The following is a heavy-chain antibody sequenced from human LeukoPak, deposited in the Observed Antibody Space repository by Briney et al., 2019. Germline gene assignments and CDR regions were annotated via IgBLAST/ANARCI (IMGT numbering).Heavy chain of an antibody. CDR3: AKYLTARGPPYALDV. CDR1: EFTFRNDA. Sequence: GGALILSSAAPEFTFRNDAMQRVRQAPGKGLECVSGITVSGGTTYYTDSVKGRFTISRDNSKNTLYLQMNSLRAEDTAVYYCAKYLTARGPPYALDVWGQGTTVTVSS. CDR2: ITVSGGTT. J-gene: IGHJ6*02. V-gene: IGHV3-23*01. D-gene: IGHD1-14*01.